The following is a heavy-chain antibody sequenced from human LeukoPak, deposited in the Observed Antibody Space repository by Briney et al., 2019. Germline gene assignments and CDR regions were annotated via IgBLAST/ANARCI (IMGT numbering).Heavy chain of an antibody. D-gene: IGHD3-16*01. Sequence: GGSLRLSCAASGFTVSSYGMTWVRQAPGRGLEWVANIKQDGSEKYYVDSVKGRFTISRDNAKNSLYLQMNSLRAEDTAVYYCASTLHVLGYFDYWGQGTLVTVSS. CDR3: ASTLHVLGYFDY. CDR2: IKQDGSEK. V-gene: IGHV3-7*01. CDR1: GFTVSSYG. J-gene: IGHJ4*02.